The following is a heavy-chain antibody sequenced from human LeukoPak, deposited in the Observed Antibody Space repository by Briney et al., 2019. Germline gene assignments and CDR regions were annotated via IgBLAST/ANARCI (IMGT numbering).Heavy chain of an antibody. CDR2: ISSSGSTI. D-gene: IGHD3-10*01. Sequence: PGGSLRLSCAASGFTFSSYEMNWVRQAPGKGQEWVSYISSSGSTIYYADSVKGRFTISRDNAKNSLYLQMNSLRAEDTAVYYCARGKYYSWYYFDYWGQGTLVTVSS. V-gene: IGHV3-48*03. J-gene: IGHJ4*02. CDR3: ARGKYYSWYYFDY. CDR1: GFTFSSYE.